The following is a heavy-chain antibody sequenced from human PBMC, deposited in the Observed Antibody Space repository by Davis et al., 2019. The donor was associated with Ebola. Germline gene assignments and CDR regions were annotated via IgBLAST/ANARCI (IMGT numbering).Heavy chain of an antibody. CDR3: ARDPAWGALDI. CDR1: GFTFSRYW. Sequence: GESLKISCAASGFTFSRYWMSWVRQVPGKGLEWISYISSSGTATIYADSVKGRFTISKDNAKNSLYLQMDSLRHEDTALYYCARDPAWGALDIWGQGTMVTVSS. J-gene: IGHJ3*02. D-gene: IGHD7-27*01. V-gene: IGHV3-48*02. CDR2: ISSSGTAT.